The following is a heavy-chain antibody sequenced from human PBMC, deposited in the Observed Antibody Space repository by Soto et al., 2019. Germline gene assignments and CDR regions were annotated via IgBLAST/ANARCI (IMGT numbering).Heavy chain of an antibody. J-gene: IGHJ3*02. CDR1: GYTFTIYG. CDR3: ARATWDYGDYVGAFDI. CDR2: ISAYNGNT. D-gene: IGHD4-17*01. V-gene: IGHV1-18*01. Sequence: ASVKVSCKASGYTFTIYGISWVRQAPGQGLEWMGWISAYNGNTNYAQKLQGRVTMTTDTSTSTAYMELRSLRSDDTAVYYCARATWDYGDYVGAFDIWGQGTMVTVSS.